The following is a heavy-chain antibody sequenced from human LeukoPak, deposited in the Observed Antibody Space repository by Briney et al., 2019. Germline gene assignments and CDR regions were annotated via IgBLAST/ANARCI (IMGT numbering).Heavy chain of an antibody. V-gene: IGHV4-59*12. CDR3: ARSSGRGYSYGYVKGGYFDY. J-gene: IGHJ4*02. D-gene: IGHD5-18*01. CDR1: GGSISSYY. CDR2: MYYSGST. Sequence: SETLSLTCSVSGGSISSYYWSWIRQPPGKGLEWIGNMYYSGSTNYNPSLKSRVSISLDTSKNQFSLKVSSVTAADTAVYYCARSSGRGYSYGYVKGGYFDYWGQGTLVTVSS.